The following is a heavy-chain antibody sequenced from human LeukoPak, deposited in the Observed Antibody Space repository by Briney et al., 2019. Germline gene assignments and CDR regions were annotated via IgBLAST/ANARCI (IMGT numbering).Heavy chain of an antibody. Sequence: GSLRLSCVVSGSTFSNYWIHWVRQAPGKGLVWVSRINPDGSRTDYADSVAGRFTISRDNAKNTLYLQMNSLRVEDTAVYYCSWDHTGKEDIWGQGTMVTVSS. CDR1: GSTFSNYW. V-gene: IGHV3-74*01. CDR3: SWDHTGKEDI. D-gene: IGHD1-26*01. J-gene: IGHJ3*02. CDR2: INPDGSRT.